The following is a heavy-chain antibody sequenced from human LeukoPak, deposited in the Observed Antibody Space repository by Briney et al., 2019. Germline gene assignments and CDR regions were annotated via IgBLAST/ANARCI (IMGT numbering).Heavy chain of an antibody. CDR3: ARASGWYCSGGSRYSPDTAMVANFDY. CDR1: GGSFSGHY. Sequence: SETLSLTCAVYGGSFSGHYWSWIRQPPGKGLEWIGEINHSGSTNYNPSLKSRVTISVDTSKNQFSLKLSSVTAAVTAVYYCARASGWYCSGGSRYSPDTAMVANFDYWGQGTLVTVSS. D-gene: IGHD2-15*01. CDR2: INHSGST. V-gene: IGHV4-34*01. J-gene: IGHJ4*02.